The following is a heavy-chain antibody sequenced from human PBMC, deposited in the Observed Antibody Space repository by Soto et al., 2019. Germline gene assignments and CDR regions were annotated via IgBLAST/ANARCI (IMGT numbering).Heavy chain of an antibody. CDR1: GCSINRYY. CDR2: IYYSGNT. J-gene: IGHJ4*02. Sequence: SETLSLTCTVSGCSINRYYWNWVRQPPGKGLEWIGYIYYSGNTNYNPSLKSRVTMSVDTSKNQFSLKLRSVTAADTAVYYCARVEYTGGWYPFDYWGQGALVTVSS. CDR3: ARVEYTGGWYPFDY. D-gene: IGHD6-19*01. V-gene: IGHV4-59*01.